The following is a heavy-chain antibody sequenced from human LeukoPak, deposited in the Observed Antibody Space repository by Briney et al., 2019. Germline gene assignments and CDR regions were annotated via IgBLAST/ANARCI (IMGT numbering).Heavy chain of an antibody. V-gene: IGHV3-9*01. CDR2: ISWNSGSI. J-gene: IGHJ3*02. Sequence: GRSLRLSCAASGFTFDDYAMHWVRQAPGKGLEWVSGISWNSGSIGYADSVKGRFTISRDNAKNSLYLQMNSLRAEDTAVYYCARDGSGSEPNAFDIWGQGTMVTVSS. CDR3: ARDGSGSEPNAFDI. D-gene: IGHD3-10*01. CDR1: GFTFDDYA.